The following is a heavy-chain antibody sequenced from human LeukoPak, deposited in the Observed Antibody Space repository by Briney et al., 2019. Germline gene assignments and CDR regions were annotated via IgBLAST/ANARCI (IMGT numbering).Heavy chain of an antibody. J-gene: IGHJ4*02. Sequence: PGGSLRLSCAASGFTFSSYAMSWVRQAPGKGLEWVSAISGSGGSTYYADSVQGRFTISRDNSKNTLYLQMNSLRAEDTAVYYCAKDSYGDCGEGYWGQGTLVTVSS. V-gene: IGHV3-23*01. D-gene: IGHD4-17*01. CDR2: ISGSGGST. CDR3: AKDSYGDCGEGY. CDR1: GFTFSSYA.